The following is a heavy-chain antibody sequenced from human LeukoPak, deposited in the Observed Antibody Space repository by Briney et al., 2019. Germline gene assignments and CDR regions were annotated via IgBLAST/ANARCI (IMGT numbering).Heavy chain of an antibody. J-gene: IGHJ4*02. V-gene: IGHV3-9*01. CDR1: GFTFNDYA. CDR3: ALTPYGDYDPYYFDY. CDR2: ISWNSGSI. Sequence: PGRSLRLSCAASGFTFNDYAMHWVRQAPGKGLEWVSGISWNSGSIGYADSVKGRFTISRDNAKNSLYLQMNSLRAEDTALYYCALTPYGDYDPYYFDYWGQGTLVTVSS. D-gene: IGHD4-17*01.